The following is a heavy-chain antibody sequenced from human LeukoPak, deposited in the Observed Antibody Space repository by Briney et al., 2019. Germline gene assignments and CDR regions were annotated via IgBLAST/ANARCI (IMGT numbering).Heavy chain of an antibody. Sequence: GGSLRLACAASGFTFSSYAMHWVRQAPGKGLEYVSGISFNGGSTYHANSVKGRFTISRDNSKNTLYLQMNSLRAEDTAVYYCAKVYCGGDCYSHFDYWGQGSLVTVSS. CDR1: GFTFSSYA. J-gene: IGHJ4*02. CDR2: ISFNGGST. CDR3: AKVYCGGDCYSHFDY. V-gene: IGHV3-64*01. D-gene: IGHD2-21*02.